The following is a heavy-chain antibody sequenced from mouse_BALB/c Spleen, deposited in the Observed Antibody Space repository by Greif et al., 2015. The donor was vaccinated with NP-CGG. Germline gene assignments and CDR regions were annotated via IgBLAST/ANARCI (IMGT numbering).Heavy chain of an antibody. CDR1: GYTFTDYE. Sequence: QVQLQQSGAELVRPGASVTLSCKASGYTFTDYEMHWVKQTPVHGLEWIGAIDPETGGTAYNQKFKGKATLTADKSSSTAYMELRSLTSEDSAVYYCTRLEGYDWYFDVWGAGTTVTVSS. V-gene: IGHV1-15*01. J-gene: IGHJ1*01. CDR2: IDPETGGT. D-gene: IGHD2-2*01. CDR3: TRLEGYDWYFDV.